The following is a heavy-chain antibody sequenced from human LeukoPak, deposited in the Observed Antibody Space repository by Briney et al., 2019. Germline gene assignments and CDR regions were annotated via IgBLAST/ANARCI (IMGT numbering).Heavy chain of an antibody. CDR3: ARDSIVVVPSPGYNWFDP. J-gene: IGHJ5*02. D-gene: IGHD2-2*01. CDR2: IIPIFGTA. Sequence: SVKVSCKASGGTFSSYAISWVRQAPGQGLEWMGGIIPIFGTANYAQKFQGRVTITADESTSTAYMELSSLRSDDTAVYYCARDSIVVVPSPGYNWFDPRGQGTLVTVSS. V-gene: IGHV1-69*13. CDR1: GGTFSSYA.